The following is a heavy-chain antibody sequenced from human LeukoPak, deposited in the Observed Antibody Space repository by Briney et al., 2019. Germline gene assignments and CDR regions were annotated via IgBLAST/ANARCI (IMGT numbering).Heavy chain of an antibody. Sequence: SETLSLTCTVSGGSTSSSSYYWGWIRQPPGTGLEWIGSIYYSGSTYYNPSLKSRVTISVDTSKNQFSLNLSSVTAAGPAVYYCARHGYYYYYMDVWGKGTTVTVSS. J-gene: IGHJ6*03. CDR2: IYYSGST. CDR1: GGSTSSSSYY. V-gene: IGHV4-39*01. CDR3: ARHGYYYYYMDV.